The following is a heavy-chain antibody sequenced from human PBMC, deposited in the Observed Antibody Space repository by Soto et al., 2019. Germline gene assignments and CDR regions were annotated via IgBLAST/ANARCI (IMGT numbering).Heavy chain of an antibody. D-gene: IGHD2-21*02. Sequence: ASVKVSCKASGYGFSSYAMHWVRQAPGQRLEWMGWINIGSGNTEYSQNFQDRITITRDTSASTVYMELSSLRSEDTAVYYCARDGGDCGYRLAYYYYIGMDVWGQGTTVTVSS. CDR3: ARDGGDCGYRLAYYYYIGMDV. V-gene: IGHV1-3*04. CDR2: INIGSGNT. CDR1: GYGFSSYA. J-gene: IGHJ6*02.